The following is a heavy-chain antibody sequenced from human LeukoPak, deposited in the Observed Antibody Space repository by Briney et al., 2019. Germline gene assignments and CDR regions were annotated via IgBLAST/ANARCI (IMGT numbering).Heavy chain of an antibody. J-gene: IGHJ4*02. CDR2: ISGSGGST. CDR1: GFTFSSYA. V-gene: IGHV3-23*01. Sequence: GGSLRLSCAASGFTFSSYAMSWVRQAPGKGLEWVSAISGSGGSTYYADSVKGRFTISRDNSKDTLYLQMNSLRAEDTAVYYCAKDPVGDYVTFFDYWGQGTLVTVSS. CDR3: AKDPVGDYVTFFDY. D-gene: IGHD4-17*01.